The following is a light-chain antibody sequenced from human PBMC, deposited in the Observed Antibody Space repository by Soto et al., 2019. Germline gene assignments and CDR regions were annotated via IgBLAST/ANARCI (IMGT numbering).Light chain of an antibody. CDR2: AAS. CDR3: QQGDSFPFT. CDR1: QDISSW. Sequence: DIQMTQSPSSVSASVGDRVTITCRASQDISSWVAWYQQKPGKAPKLLISAASSLQSGVPRRFSGSRSGTDFTLVISSLQAEDFATYFCQQGDSFPFTFGGGTKVDIK. V-gene: IGKV1-12*01. J-gene: IGKJ4*01.